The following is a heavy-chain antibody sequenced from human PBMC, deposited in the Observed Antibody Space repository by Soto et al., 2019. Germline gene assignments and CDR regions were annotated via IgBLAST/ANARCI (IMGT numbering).Heavy chain of an antibody. CDR1: GGSISSGDYY. V-gene: IGHV4-30-4*01. Sequence: SETLSLTCTVSGGSISSGDYYWSWIRQPPGKGLEWIGSIYYSGSPYYNPSLKSRVTISVDTSKNQFSLKLSSVAAADTAVYYCASRKSSPYFDYWGQGTLVTVSS. D-gene: IGHD3-10*01. J-gene: IGHJ4*02. CDR2: IYYSGSP. CDR3: ASRKSSPYFDY.